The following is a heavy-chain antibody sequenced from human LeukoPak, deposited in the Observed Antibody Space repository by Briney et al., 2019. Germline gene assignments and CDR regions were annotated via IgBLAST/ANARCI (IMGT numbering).Heavy chain of an antibody. J-gene: IGHJ4*02. CDR1: GFTFGDYA. Sequence: GGSLRLSCTASGFTFGDYAMGWVRQAPGKGLEWVGFIRSKAYGGTTEYAASVKGRFTISRDDSKSIAYLQMNSLKTEDTAVYYCTRVAGGYYGSGSTTWGQGTLVTVSS. CDR3: TRVAGGYYGSGSTT. CDR2: IRSKAYGGTT. V-gene: IGHV3-49*04. D-gene: IGHD3-10*01.